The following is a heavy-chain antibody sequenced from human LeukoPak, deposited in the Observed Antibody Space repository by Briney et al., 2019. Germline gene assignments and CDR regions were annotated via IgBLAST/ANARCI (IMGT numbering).Heavy chain of an antibody. J-gene: IGHJ1*01. D-gene: IGHD3-16*01. CDR2: IYYSGST. Sequence: PSETLSLTCAVSGGSISSGGYSWSWIRQPPGKGLEWIGYIYYSGSTYYNPSLKSRVTISVDTSKNQFSLKLSSVTAADTAVYYCARGWTWGDSWGQGSPVTVSS. V-gene: IGHV4-30-4*07. CDR3: ARGWTWGDS. CDR1: GGSISSGGYS.